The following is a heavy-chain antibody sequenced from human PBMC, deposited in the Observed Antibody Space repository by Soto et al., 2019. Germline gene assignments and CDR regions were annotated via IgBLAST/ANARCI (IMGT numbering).Heavy chain of an antibody. J-gene: IGHJ4*02. CDR1: GGTFSSYT. CDR3: ARDSGRGGGRGDSYGSEFDY. Sequence: QVQLVQSGAEVKKPGSSVKVSCKASGGTFSSYTISWVRQAPGQGLEWMGRIIPILGIANYAQKFQGRVTITADNSTSTAYMELSSLRSEDTAVYYCARDSGRGGGRGDSYGSEFDYWGKGTLVTVSS. D-gene: IGHD5-18*01. CDR2: IIPILGIA. V-gene: IGHV1-69*08.